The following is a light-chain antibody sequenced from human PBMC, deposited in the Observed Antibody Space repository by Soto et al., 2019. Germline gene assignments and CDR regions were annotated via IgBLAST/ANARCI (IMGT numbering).Light chain of an antibody. V-gene: IGKV1-8*01. CDR1: QGISSY. CDR2: AAS. Sequence: AIRMTQSPSSLSASTGDRVTITCRASQGISSYLAWYQQKPGKAPKLLIYAASTLQSGVPSRFSGSGSGTVFPLTISRQQSEYVANYYWQQNYSYLYTFGQGTKLEIK. CDR3: QQNYSYLYT. J-gene: IGKJ2*01.